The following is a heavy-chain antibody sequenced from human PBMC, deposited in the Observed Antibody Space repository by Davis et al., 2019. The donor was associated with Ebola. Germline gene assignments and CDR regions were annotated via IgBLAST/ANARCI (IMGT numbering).Heavy chain of an antibody. J-gene: IGHJ6*02. CDR2: IKQDGSTK. D-gene: IGHD3-22*01. V-gene: IGHV3-7*01. CDR1: GFTFSGYW. Sequence: GGSPRLSCAASGFTFSGYWMTWVRQAPGKGLEWVANIKQDGSTKYYVDSVKGRFTISRDNARNSLYLQMDSLRAEDTAVYYCAKDTQRYYYDSSGYGMDVWGQGTTVTVSS. CDR3: AKDTQRYYYDSSGYGMDV.